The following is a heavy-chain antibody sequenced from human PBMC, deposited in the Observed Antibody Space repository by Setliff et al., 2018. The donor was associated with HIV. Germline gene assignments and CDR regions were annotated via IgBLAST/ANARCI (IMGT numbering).Heavy chain of an antibody. D-gene: IGHD3-22*01. CDR1: GFTFGVYA. Sequence: GESLKISCTTSGFTFGVYAMTWVRQAPGKGLEWVGFIRHKAYGGTAEYAASVIGRFTISRDDSKNSLYLQMNSLKTEDTAVYYCARDTSLYDSSAFDVWGPGTMVTVSS. J-gene: IGHJ3*01. CDR3: ARDTSLYDSSAFDV. V-gene: IGHV3-49*04. CDR2: IRHKAYGGTA.